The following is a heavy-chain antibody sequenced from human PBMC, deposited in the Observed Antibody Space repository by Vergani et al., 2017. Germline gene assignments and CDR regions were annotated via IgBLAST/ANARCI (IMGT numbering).Heavy chain of an antibody. CDR3: ARGQWLPTLSFDY. CDR2: INPNSGGT. CDR1: GYTFTGYY. V-gene: IGHV1-2*02. D-gene: IGHD6-19*01. J-gene: IGHJ4*02. Sequence: VQLVQPGAEVKKPGASVQVSCKASGYTFTGYYMLWVRQAPGQGLEWMGWINPNSGGTNYAQKFQGRVTMTRDTSISTAYMELSRLRSDDTAVYYCARGQWLPTLSFDYWGQGTLVTVSS.